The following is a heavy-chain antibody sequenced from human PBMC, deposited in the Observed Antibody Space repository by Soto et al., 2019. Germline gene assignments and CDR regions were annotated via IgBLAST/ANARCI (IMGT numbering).Heavy chain of an antibody. CDR3: ARSLWYGESADGFNWFDP. J-gene: IGHJ5*02. CDR1: GGSIDTSPYY. V-gene: IGHV4-39*01. D-gene: IGHD3-10*01. CDR2: IYYSGGST. Sequence: QLQLQESGPGLVKPSETLSLTCAVSGGSIDTSPYYWGWIRQPPGKGLEWIGNIYYSGGSTYYNPSLKSRVTISVDTSKNQFSLRLSSVTAADTAVYYCARSLWYGESADGFNWFDPWGQGTLVTVSS.